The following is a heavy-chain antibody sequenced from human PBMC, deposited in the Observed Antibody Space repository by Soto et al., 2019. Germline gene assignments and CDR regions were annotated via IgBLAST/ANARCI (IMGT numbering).Heavy chain of an antibody. CDR2: IIPIFGTP. CDR3: SGIAAPLYYYGMDV. CDR1: GGTFSSYA. D-gene: IGHD6-13*01. Sequence: QVQLVQSGAEVKKPGSSVKVSCKASGGTFSSYAISWVRQAPGQGLEWMGGIIPIFGTPNYAQKFQGRVTMTADESTSTAYMELRSLRSEDTAVYYCSGIAAPLYYYGMDVWGQGTTVTVSS. V-gene: IGHV1-69*12. J-gene: IGHJ6*02.